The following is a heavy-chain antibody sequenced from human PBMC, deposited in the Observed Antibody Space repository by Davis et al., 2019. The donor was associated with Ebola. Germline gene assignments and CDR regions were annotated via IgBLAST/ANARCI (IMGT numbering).Heavy chain of an antibody. CDR3: ARGERFLEWLLSNGGFMDV. V-gene: IGHV7-4-1*02. J-gene: IGHJ6*04. CDR2: INTNTGNP. CDR1: GYTFTRYA. D-gene: IGHD3-3*01. Sequence: ASVKVSCKASGYTFTRYAMNWVRQAPGQGLEWMGWINTNTGNPTYAQGFTGRFVFSLDTSVSTAYLQISSLRAEDTAVYYCARGERFLEWLLSNGGFMDVWGKGTTVTVSS.